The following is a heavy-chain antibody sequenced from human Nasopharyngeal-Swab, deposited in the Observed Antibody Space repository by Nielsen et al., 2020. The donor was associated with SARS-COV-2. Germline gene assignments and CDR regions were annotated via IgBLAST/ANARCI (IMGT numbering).Heavy chain of an antibody. Sequence: SETLSLTCTVSGGSISSYYWSWIRQPPGKGLEWIGYIYYSGSTNYNPSLKSRVTISVDTSKNQFSLKLSSVTAADTAVCYCARFEGYYFDYWGQGTLVTVSS. V-gene: IGHV4-59*01. CDR3: ARFEGYYFDY. D-gene: IGHD3-16*01. CDR1: GGSISSYY. CDR2: IYYSGST. J-gene: IGHJ4*02.